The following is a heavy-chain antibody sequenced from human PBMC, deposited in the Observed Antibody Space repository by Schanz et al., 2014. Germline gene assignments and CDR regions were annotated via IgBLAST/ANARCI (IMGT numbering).Heavy chain of an antibody. Sequence: EVQLLESGGGLVQPGGSLKLSCAASGLIFSNYVMSWVRQAPGKGLEWVSYVSRSTPDIYYADSVKGRFTMSRDNAKNSVFLQMSSLRAEDTAVYYCAKSLESCPGGRCSRGYFDYWGQGTLVTVSS. CDR2: VSRSTPDI. J-gene: IGHJ4*02. CDR3: AKSLESCPGGRCSRGYFDY. V-gene: IGHV3-48*01. D-gene: IGHD2-8*02. CDR1: GLIFSNYV.